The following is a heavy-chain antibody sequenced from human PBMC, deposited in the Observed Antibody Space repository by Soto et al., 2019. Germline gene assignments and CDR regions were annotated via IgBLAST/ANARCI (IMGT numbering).Heavy chain of an antibody. CDR2: IYYSGST. CDR1: GGSISSYY. Sequence: TSETLSLTCTVSGGSISSYYWSWIRQPPGKGLEWIGYIYYSGSTNYNPSLKSRVTISVDTSKNQFSLKLSSVTAADTAVYYCAGEYSSSSGHFDYWGQGTLVTVSS. V-gene: IGHV4-59*01. J-gene: IGHJ4*02. CDR3: AGEYSSSSGHFDY. D-gene: IGHD6-6*01.